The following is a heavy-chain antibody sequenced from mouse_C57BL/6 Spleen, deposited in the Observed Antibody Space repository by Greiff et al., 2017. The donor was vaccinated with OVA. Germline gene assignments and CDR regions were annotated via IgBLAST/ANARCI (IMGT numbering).Heavy chain of an antibody. V-gene: IGHV1-82*01. CDR2: IYPGDGDT. Sequence: VQLQQSGPELVKPGASVKISCKASGYAFSSSWMNWVKQRPGKGLEWIGRIYPGDGDTNYNGKFKGKATLTADKSSSTAYMQLSSLTSEDSAVYFCARPHYYGSSNFDYWGQGTTLTVSS. CDR1: GYAFSSSW. J-gene: IGHJ2*01. D-gene: IGHD1-1*01. CDR3: ARPHYYGSSNFDY.